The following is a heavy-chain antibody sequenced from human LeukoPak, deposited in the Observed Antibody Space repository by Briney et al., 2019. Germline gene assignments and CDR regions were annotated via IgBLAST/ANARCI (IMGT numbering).Heavy chain of an antibody. Sequence: PSETLSLTCAVSSGSISSTSYYWAWIRQPPAKGLEWIGTIYYSGSTYHNPSLKSRVTISVDTSKNQFSLKLSSVTAADTAVYYCASIQSYYFGLDVWGQGTTVTVSS. J-gene: IGHJ6*02. D-gene: IGHD4-11*01. CDR1: SGSISSTSYY. V-gene: IGHV4-39*07. CDR2: IYYSGST. CDR3: ASIQSYYFGLDV.